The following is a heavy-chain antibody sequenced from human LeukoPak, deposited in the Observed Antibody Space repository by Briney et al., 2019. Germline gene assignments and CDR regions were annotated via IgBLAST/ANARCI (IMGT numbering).Heavy chain of an antibody. V-gene: IGHV3-30*02. D-gene: IGHD4-17*01. CDR2: IRYDGSNK. CDR1: GFTFSSYC. CDR3: AKVPTTVTFYYYYYGMDV. J-gene: IGHJ6*02. Sequence: PGGSLTLSCAASGFTFSSYCMHWVRQAPGKGLEWVAFIRYDGSNKYYAASVKGRFTISRDNSKDTLYLQMNSLRAEDTAVYYCAKVPTTVTFYYYYYGMDVWGQGTTVTVSS.